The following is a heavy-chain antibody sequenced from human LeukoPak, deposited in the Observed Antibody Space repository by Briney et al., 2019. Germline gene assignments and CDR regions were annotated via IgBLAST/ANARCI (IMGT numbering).Heavy chain of an antibody. J-gene: IGHJ4*02. CDR2: INNDGSST. CDR1: GLTFSSFA. V-gene: IGHV3-74*01. Sequence: PGGSLRLSCAASGLTFSSFAMNWVRQAPGQGLVWLSRINNDGSSTNYADSVKGRFTISRDNAKNTLYLQMNSLRAEDSAVYYCARDLNGVDYWGQGTLVTVSS. CDR3: ARDLNGVDY. D-gene: IGHD2-8*01.